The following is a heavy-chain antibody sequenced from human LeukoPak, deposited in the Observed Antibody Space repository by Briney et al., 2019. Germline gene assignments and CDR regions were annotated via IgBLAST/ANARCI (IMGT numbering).Heavy chain of an antibody. V-gene: IGHV1-8*01. D-gene: IGHD2-2*01. J-gene: IGHJ4*02. CDR1: GYTFTSYD. CDR2: MNPNSGNT. Sequence: ASVKVSCKASGYTFTSYDINWVRQATGQGLEWMGWMNPNSGNTGYAQKFQGRVTMTRNTSISTAYMELSSLRSEDTAVYYCARRKKGYCSSTSCYFDYWGQGTLVTVSS. CDR3: ARRKKGYCSSTSCYFDY.